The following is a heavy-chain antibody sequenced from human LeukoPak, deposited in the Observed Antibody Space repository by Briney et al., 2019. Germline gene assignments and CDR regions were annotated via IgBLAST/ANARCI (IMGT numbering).Heavy chain of an antibody. CDR1: GFTFDDVV. CDR2: ISYNGAST. Sequence: LPGGSLRISCVASGFTFDDVVMSWVRQAPGKGLEWVSAISYNGASTDYADSVKGRFAISRDNSKNTLYLQMNSLRSEDTAVYYCARRTGGTKDYWGQGTQLTVSS. CDR3: ARRTGGTKDY. D-gene: IGHD7-27*01. V-gene: IGHV3-23*01. J-gene: IGHJ4*02.